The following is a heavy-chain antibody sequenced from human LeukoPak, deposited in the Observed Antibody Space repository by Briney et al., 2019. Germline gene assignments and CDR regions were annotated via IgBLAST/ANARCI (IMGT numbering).Heavy chain of an antibody. V-gene: IGHV3-33*06. Sequence: GRSLRLSCAASGFSFSSYAMHWVRQAPGKGLEWVAVIWYDGSNQYYADSVRGRFTISRDNSKNTLHLQMNSLRAEDTAAYYCVKSGPDFGDLPSEYSFDFWGQGTLVTVSS. CDR3: VKSGPDFGDLPSEYSFDF. J-gene: IGHJ4*02. CDR1: GFSFSSYA. CDR2: IWYDGSNQ. D-gene: IGHD4-17*01.